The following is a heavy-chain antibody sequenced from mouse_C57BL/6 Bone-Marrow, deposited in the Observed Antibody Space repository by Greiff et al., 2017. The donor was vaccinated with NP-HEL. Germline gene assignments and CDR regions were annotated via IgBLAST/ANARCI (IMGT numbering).Heavy chain of an antibody. V-gene: IGHV2-4*01. Sequence: QVQLKQSGPGLVQPSQSLSITCTVSGFSLTSYGVHWVRQPPGKGLEWLGVIWRGRGTDYNAAFISRLSICKDNSKTQVFFKMNSLQADDTAIYYCASNWEWFADWGQGTLATVSA. CDR3: ASNWEWFAD. CDR2: IWRGRGT. CDR1: GFSLTSYG. D-gene: IGHD4-1*02. J-gene: IGHJ3*01.